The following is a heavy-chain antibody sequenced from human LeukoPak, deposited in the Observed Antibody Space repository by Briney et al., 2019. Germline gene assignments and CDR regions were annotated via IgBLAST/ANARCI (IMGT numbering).Heavy chain of an antibody. Sequence: SETLSLTCTVSGGSISSSSYYWGWIRQPPGKGLEWIGSIYYSGSTNYNPSLKSRVTISVDTSKNQFSLKLSSVTAADTAVYYCARVPRAYCGGDCYYYYYGMDVWGQGTTVTVSS. J-gene: IGHJ6*02. V-gene: IGHV4-39*07. CDR1: GGSISSSSYY. CDR2: IYYSGST. D-gene: IGHD2-21*02. CDR3: ARVPRAYCGGDCYYYYYGMDV.